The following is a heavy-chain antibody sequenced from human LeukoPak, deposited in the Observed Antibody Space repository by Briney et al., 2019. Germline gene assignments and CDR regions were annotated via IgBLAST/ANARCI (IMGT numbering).Heavy chain of an antibody. CDR3: ARRRYYDGSGYLE. Sequence: PSETLSLTCSVSGDSISRSDSYWDWIRQPPGKGLEGIGTIYYRGRTYYSPSLTSRVTMSVDTSSNQFSLNQRSVTAAGTAVYYCARRRYYDGSGYLEWGQGTLLSVSS. CDR1: GDSISRSDSY. J-gene: IGHJ1*01. D-gene: IGHD3-22*01. CDR2: IYYRGRT. V-gene: IGHV4-39*01.